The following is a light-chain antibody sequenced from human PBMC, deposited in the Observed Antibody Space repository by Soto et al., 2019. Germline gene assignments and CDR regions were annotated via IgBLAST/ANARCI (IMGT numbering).Light chain of an antibody. CDR2: GAS. Sequence: EIVMPQSPATLSVSPGERATLSCRASQSVSSNLAWYQQKPGQAPRLLIYGASTRATGIPARFSGSGSGTEFTLTISSLQSEDSAVYCCQQYNNWPLTFGGGTKVEIK. J-gene: IGKJ4*01. V-gene: IGKV3-15*01. CDR3: QQYNNWPLT. CDR1: QSVSSN.